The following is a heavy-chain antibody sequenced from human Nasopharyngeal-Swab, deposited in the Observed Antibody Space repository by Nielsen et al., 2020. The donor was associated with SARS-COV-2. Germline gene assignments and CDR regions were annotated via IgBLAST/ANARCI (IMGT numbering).Heavy chain of an antibody. J-gene: IGHJ4*02. CDR2: ISYDGSNK. D-gene: IGHD6-13*01. Sequence: VRQAPGMGLEWVAVISYDGSNKYYADSVKGRFTISRDNSKNTLYLQMNSLRAEDTAVYYCAKDKKARGDSSSWTTDYWGQGTLVTVSS. CDR3: AKDKKARGDSSSWTTDY. V-gene: IGHV3-30*18.